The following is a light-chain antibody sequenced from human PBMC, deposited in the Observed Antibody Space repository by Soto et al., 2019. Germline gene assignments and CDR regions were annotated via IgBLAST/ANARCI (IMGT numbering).Light chain of an antibody. Sequence: QPVLTQPPSASGTPGQRVTISCSGRNSNIGSNSVNWYQQLPGTAPKLLIFDNNQRPSGLPDRFSASKSGTSASLAISGLQSDDEADYYCAGWDDSLNGWVFGGGTKLTVL. J-gene: IGLJ3*02. CDR2: DNN. V-gene: IGLV1-44*01. CDR3: AGWDDSLNGWV. CDR1: NSNIGSNS.